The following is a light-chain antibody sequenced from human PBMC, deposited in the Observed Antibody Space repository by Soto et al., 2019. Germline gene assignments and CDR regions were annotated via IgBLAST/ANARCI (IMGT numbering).Light chain of an antibody. Sequence: EIVLTQSPGTLSLSPGETATLSCRASQTISNTYLAWYQQKPGQAPRLLIYGASTRATGIPGRFSGSGSGTDFTLTDNRLEPEDFAVYYCQQYGSSPRTFGQGTKVEI. CDR2: GAS. J-gene: IGKJ1*01. CDR1: QTISNTY. CDR3: QQYGSSPRT. V-gene: IGKV3-20*01.